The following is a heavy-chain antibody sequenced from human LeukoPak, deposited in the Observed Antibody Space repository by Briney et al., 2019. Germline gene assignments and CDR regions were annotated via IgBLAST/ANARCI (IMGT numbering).Heavy chain of an antibody. V-gene: IGHV1-8*01. D-gene: IGHD2-15*01. CDR1: GYTLTSYD. CDR3: ARQGQGYCSGGSCPDFDY. J-gene: IGHJ4*02. CDR2: MNPNSGNT. Sequence: ASVKVSCKASGYTLTSYDINWVRQATGQGLEWMGWMNPNSGNTGYAQKFQGRVTMTRNTSISTAYMELSSLRSEDTAVYYCARQGQGYCSGGSCPDFDYWGQGTLVTVSS.